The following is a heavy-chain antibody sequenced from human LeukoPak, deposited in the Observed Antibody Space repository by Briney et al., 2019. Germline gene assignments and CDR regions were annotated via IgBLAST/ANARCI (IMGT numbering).Heavy chain of an antibody. D-gene: IGHD5-24*01. CDR1: GFTFSSYG. V-gene: IGHV3-23*01. J-gene: IGHJ4*02. CDR2: ISSGGGSL. Sequence: GGSLRLSCVVSGFTFSSYGMSWVRQAPGKGLEWVSVISSGGGSLYYADSVKGRFTISRDNSKNTLYLHMSSLRAGDTAVYFCAKDDAWLQFNDWGQGTLVTVSS. CDR3: AKDDAWLQFND.